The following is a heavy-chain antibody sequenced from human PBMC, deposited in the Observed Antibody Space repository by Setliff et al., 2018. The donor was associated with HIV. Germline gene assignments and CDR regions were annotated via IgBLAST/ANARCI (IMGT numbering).Heavy chain of an antibody. CDR2: IIPFLGTA. CDR1: GDTFSNHV. J-gene: IGHJ6*02. V-gene: IGHV1-69*13. Sequence: SVKVSCKTSGDTFSNHVITWVRQAPGQGLEWMGGIIPFLGTADYAQKFKGSVTITADESTTTAYMELSSLRSEDTALYYCARDSGDDYSDYYYYGMDVWGQGTTVTVSS. CDR3: ARDSGDDYSDYYYYGMDV. D-gene: IGHD4-4*01.